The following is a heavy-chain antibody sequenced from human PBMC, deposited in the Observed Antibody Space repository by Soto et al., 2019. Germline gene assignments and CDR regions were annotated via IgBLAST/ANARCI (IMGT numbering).Heavy chain of an antibody. J-gene: IGHJ4*02. CDR2: INPSGGTT. Sequence: QVQLVQSGAEVKKPGASVKVSCKASGYTFASYSMHWVRQAPGQGLEWMGIINPSGGTTTYAQKFQDRVTMTRETSTTTVYMELSSLRSEDTAVYYCARGIRDGDNWWGQGTLVTVSS. V-gene: IGHV1-46*01. CDR3: ARGIRDGDNW. D-gene: IGHD3-16*01. CDR1: GYTFASYS.